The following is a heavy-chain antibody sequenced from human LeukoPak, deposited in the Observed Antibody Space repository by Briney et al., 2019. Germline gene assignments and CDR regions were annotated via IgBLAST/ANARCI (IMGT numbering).Heavy chain of an antibody. J-gene: IGHJ4*02. CDR3: ARVMSVVMGLFSFDY. CDR2: INHSGST. Sequence: PSETLSLTCTVSGVSITTYYWSWIRQPPGKWLEWIGEINHSGSTNYNPSLKSRVTMSVDTSKKQFSLKLSSVTAADTAVYYCARVMSVVMGLFSFDYWGQGTLVTVSS. CDR1: GVSITTYY. V-gene: IGHV4-34*01. D-gene: IGHD3-22*01.